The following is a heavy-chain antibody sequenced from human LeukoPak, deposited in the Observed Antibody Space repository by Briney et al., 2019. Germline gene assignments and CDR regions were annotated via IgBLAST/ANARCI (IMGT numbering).Heavy chain of an antibody. V-gene: IGHV3-23*01. J-gene: IGHJ4*02. Sequence: GGSLRLSCVASGFTFSSYALSWVRQAPGKGLQWASGISGTGDSTYYADSVKGRFTISRDNSKNTLYLQMNSLRAEDTAVYYCAKMERACSSTSCYINYWGQGTLVTVSS. CDR2: ISGTGDST. CDR1: GFTFSSYA. D-gene: IGHD2-2*02. CDR3: AKMERACSSTSCYINY.